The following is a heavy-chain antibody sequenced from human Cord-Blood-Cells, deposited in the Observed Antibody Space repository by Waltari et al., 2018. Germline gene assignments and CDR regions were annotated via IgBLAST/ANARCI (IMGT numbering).Heavy chain of an antibody. D-gene: IGHD3-22*01. CDR3: ATPNYYDSSGYYYAFDY. Sequence: HVQLVQSGAEVKKPGASVKVSRKVSGYTLTALSMHWVRPAPGKGLEWMGGFDPEDGETIYAQKFQGRVTMTEDTSTDTAYMELSSLRSEDTAVYYCATPNYYDSSGYYYAFDYWGQGTLVTVSS. CDR1: GYTLTALS. V-gene: IGHV1-24*01. CDR2: FDPEDGET. J-gene: IGHJ4*02.